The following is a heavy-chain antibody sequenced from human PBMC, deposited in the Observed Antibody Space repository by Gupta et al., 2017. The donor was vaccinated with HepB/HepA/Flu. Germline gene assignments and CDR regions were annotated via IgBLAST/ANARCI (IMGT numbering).Heavy chain of an antibody. Sequence: EVQLVESGGGLVKPGGSLRLSCAASGFTFSSYIMNWVRQAPGKGLEWVSSISSRSNYINYADSVKGRLTISRDNAKNSLYLQMNSLRAEETAVYYCARQFGYCSSTSCPYAYYFDYWGQGTLVSVSS. V-gene: IGHV3-21*06. CDR3: ARQFGYCSSTSCPYAYYFDY. J-gene: IGHJ4*02. CDR2: ISSRSNYI. D-gene: IGHD2-2*03. CDR1: GFTFSSYI.